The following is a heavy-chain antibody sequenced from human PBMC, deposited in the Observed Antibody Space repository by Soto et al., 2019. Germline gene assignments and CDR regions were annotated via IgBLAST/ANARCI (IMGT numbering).Heavy chain of an antibody. CDR1: GFSFSSYW. CDR3: ARLYGSRTIYDY. V-gene: IGHV3-7*01. Sequence: EVQLVESGGDLVQPGGSLRLSCAAYGFSFSSYWMSWVRQAPGKGLEWVATIKPDGSDKYYVDSVKGRFTVSRDYAKSSLYLQMNTLRVEDTAVYYCARLYGSRTIYDYWGQGTLVTVSS. CDR2: IKPDGSDK. J-gene: IGHJ4*02. D-gene: IGHD2-2*01.